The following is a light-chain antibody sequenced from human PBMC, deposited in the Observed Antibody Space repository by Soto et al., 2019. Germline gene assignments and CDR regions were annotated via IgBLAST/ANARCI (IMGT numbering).Light chain of an antibody. CDR2: GAS. CDR3: QHYDNTPPSVT. Sequence: EIVMTQSPATLSVSPGERATLSCRARQSVSSNLAWYQQKPGQAPRLLIYGASSRATGIPDRFSGSGSGTDFILTISRLEPEDFAVYYCQHYDNTPPSVTFGPGTKVDIK. V-gene: IGKV3D-15*01. J-gene: IGKJ3*01. CDR1: QSVSSN.